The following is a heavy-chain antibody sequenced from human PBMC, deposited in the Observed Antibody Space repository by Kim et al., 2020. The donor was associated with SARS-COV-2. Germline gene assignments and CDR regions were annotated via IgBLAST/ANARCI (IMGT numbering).Heavy chain of an antibody. CDR1: GFTFSPFE. CDR2: ISSSSSTK. D-gene: IGHD1-26*01. CDR3: ARGSYSPEGDAFDV. V-gene: IGHV3-48*03. Sequence: GGSLRLSCAASGFTFSPFEMSWVRQAPGKGLEWVSYISSSSSTKYYAGSVKGRFTISRDNAKNSLYLQMNSLRADDTAVYYCARGSYSPEGDAFDVWGQGAMVTVSS. J-gene: IGHJ3*01.